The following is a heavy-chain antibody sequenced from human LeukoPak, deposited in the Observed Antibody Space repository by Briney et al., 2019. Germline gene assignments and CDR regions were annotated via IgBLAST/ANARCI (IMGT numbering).Heavy chain of an antibody. V-gene: IGHV1-18*01. J-gene: IGHJ6*03. D-gene: IGHD2-2*01. CDR1: GYTFTSYG. Sequence: ASVKVSCKASGYTFTSYGISWVRQAPGQGLEWMGWISAYNANTNYAQKLQGRVTMTTDTSTSTAYMELRSLRSDDTAVYYCARGRRTGIAVVPAARLYYMDVWGKGTTVTVSS. CDR2: ISAYNANT. CDR3: ARGRRTGIAVVPAARLYYMDV.